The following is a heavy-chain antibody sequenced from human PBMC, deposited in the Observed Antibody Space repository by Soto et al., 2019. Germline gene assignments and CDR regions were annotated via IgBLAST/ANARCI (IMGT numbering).Heavy chain of an antibody. D-gene: IGHD6-13*01. CDR1: GYTFTSYG. CDR3: VRRHVSATGIDWFDP. Sequence: ASVKVSCKASGYTFTSYGIHWVRQAPGQRLEWMGWINAANGDTKYSPKFQGRVTITRDTSASTAYMELSSLRSEDTAVYYCVRRHVSATGIDWFDPRGQGTLVTVSS. J-gene: IGHJ5*02. V-gene: IGHV1-3*01. CDR2: INAANGDT.